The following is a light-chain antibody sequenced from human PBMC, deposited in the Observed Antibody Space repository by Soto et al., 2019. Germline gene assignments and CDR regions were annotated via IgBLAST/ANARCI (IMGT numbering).Light chain of an antibody. J-gene: IGKJ5*01. CDR1: QSVSSY. CDR2: DAS. CDR3: QQRSNWPPIT. Sequence: EIVLTQSPATLSLSPGDRATLSCRGSQSVSSYLAWYQQKPGQAPRLLIYDASNRATGIPPRFSGSGSGTDFTLTISSLEPEDFAVYYCQQRSNWPPITFGQGTRLEIK. V-gene: IGKV3-11*01.